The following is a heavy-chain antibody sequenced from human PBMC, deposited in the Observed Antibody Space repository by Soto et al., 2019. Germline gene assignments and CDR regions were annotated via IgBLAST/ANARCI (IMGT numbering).Heavy chain of an antibody. Sequence: SSETLSLTCTVSGGPSSGYFWTWIRQPPGKGLDWFGYIHHSGSTNYNPSLKSRVTISVDTSKNQFSLKLSSVTAADTAVYYCARVYYDILTGYYRVDPWGQGTLVTVSS. V-gene: IGHV4-59*01. CDR2: IHHSGST. CDR3: ARVYYDILTGYYRVDP. J-gene: IGHJ5*02. D-gene: IGHD3-9*01. CDR1: GGPSSGYF.